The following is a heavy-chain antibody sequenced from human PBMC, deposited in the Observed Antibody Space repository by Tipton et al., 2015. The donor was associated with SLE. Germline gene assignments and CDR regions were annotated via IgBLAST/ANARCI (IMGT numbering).Heavy chain of an antibody. J-gene: IGHJ4*02. CDR2: ISSSGTTI. V-gene: IGHV3-11*04. CDR1: GFSFSGYY. CDR3: VRDSGLGGY. Sequence: SLRLSCAAFGFSFSGYYMSWIRQAPGKGLEWVSYISSSGTTIHYADSVRGRFTISRDNAKNSLFLQMNSLRAEDTAVYYCVRDSGLGGYWGQGTLVTVSS. D-gene: IGHD3-16*01.